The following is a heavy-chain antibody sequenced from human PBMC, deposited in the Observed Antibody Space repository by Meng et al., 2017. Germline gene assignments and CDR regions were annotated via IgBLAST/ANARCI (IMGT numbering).Heavy chain of an antibody. V-gene: IGHV3-53*04. Sequence: GESLKISCAASGFTFSDYYMSWIRQAPGKGLEWVSVIYSGGSTYYADSVKGRFTIPRHNSKNTLYLQMNSLRAEDTAVYYCARGGAVAGTGGGYNWFDPWGQGTLVTVSS. CDR2: IYSGGST. CDR3: ARGGAVAGTGGGYNWFDP. CDR1: GFTFSDYY. J-gene: IGHJ5*02. D-gene: IGHD6-19*01.